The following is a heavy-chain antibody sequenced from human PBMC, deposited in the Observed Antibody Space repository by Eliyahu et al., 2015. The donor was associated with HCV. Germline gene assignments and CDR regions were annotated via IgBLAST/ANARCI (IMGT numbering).Heavy chain of an antibody. V-gene: IGHV3-30-3*01. J-gene: IGHJ4*02. CDR2: ISYDGSNA. CDR1: GFTFSDYA. D-gene: IGHD6-6*01. Sequence: QVHLVXSGGGVVQPGXSLRLXCAASGFTFSDYAMHWVRQAPGKGLEWXAVISYDGSNAYYADSVRGRFSISRDNSKNTLYLQMNSLRVEDTAVFYCAKVDSSRSFDYWGQGTLVTVSS. CDR3: AKVDSSRSFDY.